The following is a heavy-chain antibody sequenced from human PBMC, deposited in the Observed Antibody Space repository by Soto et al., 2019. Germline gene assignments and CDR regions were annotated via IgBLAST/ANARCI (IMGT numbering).Heavy chain of an antibody. V-gene: IGHV3-30-3*01. Sequence: ESVGGVVQPGRSLRLSCAASGFTFSSYAMHWVRQAPGKGLEWVAVISYDGSNKYYADSVKGRFTISRDNSKNTLYLQMNSLRAEDTAVYYCARDPWDYWGQGTLVTVSS. CDR3: ARDPWDY. CDR2: ISYDGSNK. CDR1: GFTFSSYA. J-gene: IGHJ4*02.